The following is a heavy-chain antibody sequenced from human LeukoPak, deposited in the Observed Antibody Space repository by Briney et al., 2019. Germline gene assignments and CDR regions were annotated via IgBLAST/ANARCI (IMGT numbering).Heavy chain of an antibody. Sequence: GGSLRLSCAASGFTFSSYSINWVRQAPGKGLEWVSSISSSSSYIYYADSVKGRFTISRDNAKNSLYLQMNSLRAEDTAVYYCAKYCGGDCYGMDVWGQGTTVTVSS. J-gene: IGHJ6*02. V-gene: IGHV3-21*01. CDR2: ISSSSSYI. D-gene: IGHD2-21*01. CDR3: AKYCGGDCYGMDV. CDR1: GFTFSSYS.